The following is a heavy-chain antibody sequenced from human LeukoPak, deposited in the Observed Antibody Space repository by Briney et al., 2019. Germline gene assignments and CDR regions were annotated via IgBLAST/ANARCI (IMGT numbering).Heavy chain of an antibody. Sequence: SETLSLTCTVSGDSLSSYYWSWIRQPPGKGVEWIGEINHSGSTNYNPSLKSRVTISVDTSKNQFSLKLSSVTAADTAVYYCLLNYDVLTGYYTDYWGQGTLVTVSS. CDR3: LLNYDVLTGYYTDY. D-gene: IGHD3-9*01. J-gene: IGHJ4*02. V-gene: IGHV4-34*01. CDR2: INHSGST. CDR1: GDSLSSYY.